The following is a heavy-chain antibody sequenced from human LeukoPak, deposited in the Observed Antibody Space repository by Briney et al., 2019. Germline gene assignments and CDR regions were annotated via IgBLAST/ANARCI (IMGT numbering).Heavy chain of an antibody. CDR3: AKRYCSSSTCEAVPSSRFDY. CDR1: GFTFSSYA. Sequence: PGGSLRLSCATSGFTFSSYAMSWVRQAAGKGLEWGSSITGSGGRPYYADSVKGRFTISRDNSKNTLYLQMNSLRGEDTALYYCAKRYCSSSTCEAVPSSRFDYWGQGTPVTVSS. V-gene: IGHV3-23*01. D-gene: IGHD2-2*01. J-gene: IGHJ4*02. CDR2: ITGSGGRP.